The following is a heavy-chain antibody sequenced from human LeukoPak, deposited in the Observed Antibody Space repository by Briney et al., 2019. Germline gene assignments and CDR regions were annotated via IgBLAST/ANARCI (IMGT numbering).Heavy chain of an antibody. CDR1: GYTFTGYG. Sequence: GASVKVSCKASGYTFTGYGISWVRQAPGQGLEWMGWISAYNGNTNYAQKHQGRVTMTTDTSTSTAYMELRSLRSDDTAVYYCDRVLGQQLMWGYWGQGTLVTVSS. CDR3: DRVLGQQLMWGY. CDR2: ISAYNGNT. J-gene: IGHJ4*02. V-gene: IGHV1-18*01. D-gene: IGHD6-13*01.